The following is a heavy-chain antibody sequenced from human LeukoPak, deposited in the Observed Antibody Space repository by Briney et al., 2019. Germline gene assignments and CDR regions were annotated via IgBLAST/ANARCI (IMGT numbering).Heavy chain of an antibody. CDR1: EFDFSTHA. D-gene: IGHD4-17*01. J-gene: IGHJ4*02. CDR2: ISISGTKT. CDR3: ANEIRPNDY. V-gene: IGHV3-23*01. Sequence: AGGSLRLSCAASEFDFSTHAMTWVRQAPGKGLEWVSAISISGTKTYYADSVKGRFTTSRDNSKNTLYLQMYSLRAEDTAVYYCANEIRPNDYWGQGTLVTVSS.